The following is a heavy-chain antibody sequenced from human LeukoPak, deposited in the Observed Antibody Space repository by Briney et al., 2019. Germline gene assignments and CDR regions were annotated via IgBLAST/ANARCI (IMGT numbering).Heavy chain of an antibody. Sequence: GGSLRLSCAASGFTFSDYYVSWIRQAPGKGLEWLSYISSSISYTNYADSVKGRFTISRDNAKNSLYLQMNSLRAEDTAVYYCARAVAGDYFDYWGQGTLVTVSS. V-gene: IGHV3-11*06. CDR1: GFTFSDYY. CDR3: ARAVAGDYFDY. J-gene: IGHJ4*02. D-gene: IGHD6-19*01. CDR2: ISSSISYT.